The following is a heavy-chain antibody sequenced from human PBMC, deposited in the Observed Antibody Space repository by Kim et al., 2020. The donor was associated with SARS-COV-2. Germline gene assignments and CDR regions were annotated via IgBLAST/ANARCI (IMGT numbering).Heavy chain of an antibody. D-gene: IGHD3-22*01. CDR2: IYYSGRT. Sequence: SETLSLTCTVSGGSISSSSYYWGWIRQPPGKGLEWIGSIYYSGRTYYNPSLKSRVTISVDTSKNQFSLKLSSVTAADTAVYYCASTPYDAYYYDSSGDAFDIWGQGTMVTVSS. J-gene: IGHJ3*02. CDR1: GGSISSSSYY. CDR3: ASTPYDAYYYDSSGDAFDI. V-gene: IGHV4-39*01.